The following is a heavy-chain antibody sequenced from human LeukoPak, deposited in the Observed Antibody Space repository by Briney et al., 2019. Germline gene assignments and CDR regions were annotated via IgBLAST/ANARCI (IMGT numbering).Heavy chain of an antibody. CDR3: ARSSVVPAADDFWSAFYYYYYMDV. CDR2: MNPNSGNT. V-gene: IGHV1-8*03. CDR1: GGTFSSYA. J-gene: IGHJ6*03. D-gene: IGHD2-2*01. Sequence: ASVKVSCKASGGTFSSYAISWVRQATGQGLEWMGWMNPNSGNTGYAQKFQGRVTITRNTSISTAYMELSSLRSEDTAVYYCARSSVVPAADDFWSAFYYYYYMDVWGKGTTVTVSS.